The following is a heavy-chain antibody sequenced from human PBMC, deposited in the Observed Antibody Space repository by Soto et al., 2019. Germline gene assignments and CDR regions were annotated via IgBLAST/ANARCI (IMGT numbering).Heavy chain of an antibody. CDR1: GFTFSSCA. CDR3: AKGRSYYYYYGVDV. V-gene: IGHV3-23*01. Sequence: GESLKISCAASGFTFSSCAMGWVRQAPGKGLEWVSDIIDSGGSTYYADSVKGRFTISRDNSKSTLYLQMNSLRAEGTALYYCAKGRSYYYYYGVDVWGQGTTVTVSS. J-gene: IGHJ6*02. CDR2: IIDSGGST.